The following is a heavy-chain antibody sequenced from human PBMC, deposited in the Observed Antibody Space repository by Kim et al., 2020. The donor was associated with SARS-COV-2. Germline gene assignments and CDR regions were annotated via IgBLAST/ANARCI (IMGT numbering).Heavy chain of an antibody. J-gene: IGHJ4*02. D-gene: IGHD3-22*01. CDR2: IYTSGST. CDR1: GGSISSGSYY. V-gene: IGHV4-61*02. Sequence: SETLSLTCTVSGGSISSGSYYWSWIRQSAGKGLEWIGRIYTSGSTNYNPSLKSRVTISVDTSKNQFSLKLSSVTAADTAVYYCARVTSGVSYYDSSGYAFDYWGQGTLVTVSS. CDR3: ARVTSGVSYYDSSGYAFDY.